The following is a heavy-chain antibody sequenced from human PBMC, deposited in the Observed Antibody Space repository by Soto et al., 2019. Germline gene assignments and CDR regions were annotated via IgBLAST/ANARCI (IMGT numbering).Heavy chain of an antibody. CDR2: IVSDGSAI. V-gene: IGHV3-33*01. CDR3: ARDDAFDNENGFDM. D-gene: IGHD3-3*02. J-gene: IGHJ3*02. Sequence: PGGPRRLSCAVSGFPFSFYGFHWVRQSPGKGLEWLGVIVSDGSAIYHADSLEGRFFISRDNSKDILYLQMNSLRVEDTAVYYCARDDAFDNENGFDMWGQGTMVTVSS. CDR1: GFPFSFYG.